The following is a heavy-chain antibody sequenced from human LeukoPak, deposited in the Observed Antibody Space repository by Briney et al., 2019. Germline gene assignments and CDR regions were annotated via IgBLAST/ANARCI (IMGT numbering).Heavy chain of an antibody. Sequence: GGSLRLSCAASGFTFSSYSMNWVRQAPGKGLERVSYISSSSSTIYYADSVKGTFTISRDNAKNSLYLQMNSLRDEDTAVYYCARERDTAVAGIDYYYYMDVWGKGTTVTVSS. CDR3: ARERDTAVAGIDYYYYMDV. D-gene: IGHD6-19*01. CDR1: GFTFSSYS. V-gene: IGHV3-48*02. CDR2: ISSSSSTI. J-gene: IGHJ6*03.